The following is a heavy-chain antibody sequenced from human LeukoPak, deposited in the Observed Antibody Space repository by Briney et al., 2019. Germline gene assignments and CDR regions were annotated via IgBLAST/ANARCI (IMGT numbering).Heavy chain of an antibody. V-gene: IGHV3-74*01. CDR3: AKAPVTTCRGAFCYPFDY. CDR1: GFTFSSYW. J-gene: IGHJ4*02. D-gene: IGHD2-15*01. Sequence: GGSLRLSCAASGFTFSSYWMHWVRQAPGKGLVWVSCINSDGSSTNYADSVKGRFTISRDSSKNTLFLQMNRLRPEDAAVYYCAKAPVTTCRGAFCYPFDYWGLGTLVTVSS. CDR2: INSDGSST.